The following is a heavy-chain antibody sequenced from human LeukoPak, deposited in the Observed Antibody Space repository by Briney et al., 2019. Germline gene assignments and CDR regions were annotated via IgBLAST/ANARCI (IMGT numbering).Heavy chain of an antibody. J-gene: IGHJ3*02. Sequence: SETLSLTCAVSGGSTSSGGYSWSWIRQPPGKGLEWIGYIYHSGSTYYNPSLKSRVTISVDRSKNQFSLKLSSVTAADTAVYYCARHYRGALAGTMGAFDIWGQGTMVTVSS. CDR1: GGSTSSGGYS. CDR2: IYHSGST. CDR3: ARHYRGALAGTMGAFDI. D-gene: IGHD6-19*01. V-gene: IGHV4-30-2*01.